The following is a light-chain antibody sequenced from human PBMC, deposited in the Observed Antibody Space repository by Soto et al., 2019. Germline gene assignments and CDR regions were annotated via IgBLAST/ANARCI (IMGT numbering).Light chain of an antibody. Sequence: EDVLTQSPGTLSLSRGERATLSCRASERIYSAYLGWYQQKPGQAPRLLIYGTSSRATGIPDRFSGSGSGTNFTLTISRLEPEDFAVYYCQQYGSPPITFGQGTRLEIK. V-gene: IGKV3-20*01. CDR3: QQYGSPPIT. CDR1: ERIYSAY. J-gene: IGKJ5*01. CDR2: GTS.